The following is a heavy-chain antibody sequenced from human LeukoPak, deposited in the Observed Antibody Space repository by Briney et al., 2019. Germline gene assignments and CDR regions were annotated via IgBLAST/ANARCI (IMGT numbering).Heavy chain of an antibody. Sequence: SETLSLTCAVYGGSFSGYYWSWIRQPPGKAPEWTGSIFQSGHTYYSPSLKSRVTISVDTSNNRFSLSLSAVTAADTAIYYCARDTRTAQGFDYWGQGILVTVSS. D-gene: IGHD2-15*01. CDR2: IFQSGHT. J-gene: IGHJ4*02. CDR3: ARDTRTAQGFDY. V-gene: IGHV4-34*12. CDR1: GGSFSGYY.